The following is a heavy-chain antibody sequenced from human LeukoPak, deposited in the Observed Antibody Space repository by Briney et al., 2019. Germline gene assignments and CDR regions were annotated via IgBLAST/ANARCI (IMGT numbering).Heavy chain of an antibody. Sequence: GGSLRLSCTASGFTFSTYTMAWVRQAPGGGPEWVSGIGGDGGGGTFYADSVRGRFAISRDNSKSTLYLQMSSLRVEDTAVYYCLKDFGRNLGGPGYWGRGTLVTVSP. CDR2: IGGDGGGGT. CDR1: GFTFSTYT. CDR3: LKDFGRNLGGPGY. D-gene: IGHD3-10*01. V-gene: IGHV3-23*01. J-gene: IGHJ4*02.